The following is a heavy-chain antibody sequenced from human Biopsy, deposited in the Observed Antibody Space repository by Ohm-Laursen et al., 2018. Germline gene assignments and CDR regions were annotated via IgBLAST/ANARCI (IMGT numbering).Heavy chain of an antibody. CDR1: GASMTDYF. D-gene: IGHD3-10*01. J-gene: IGHJ6*02. V-gene: IGHV4-4*07. CDR3: AGSRGHYFNGLDV. Sequence: SRTLSLTCSVSGASMTDYFWSWIWQPAGKGLEWIGRSYPSGTTYYNPSLKGRVTISIDASKNQLSLKVTSVTAADTAVFYCAGSRGHYFNGLDVWGQGTTVIVSS. CDR2: SYPSGTT.